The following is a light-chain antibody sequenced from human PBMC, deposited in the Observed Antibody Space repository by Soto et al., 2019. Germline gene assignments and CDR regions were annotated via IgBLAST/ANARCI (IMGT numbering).Light chain of an antibody. CDR3: HQYHMWPSWT. V-gene: IGKV3-15*01. CDR2: GAS. CDR1: QSVTSN. Sequence: ETVLTQSPGTLSLSPGERATLSCRASQSVTSNYLAWYQQKPGQAPRVLFYGASIRATGVPDRFSGSGSGTEFVLTISGLQADDLAVYYCHQYHMWPSWTFGQGTKVEMK. J-gene: IGKJ1*01.